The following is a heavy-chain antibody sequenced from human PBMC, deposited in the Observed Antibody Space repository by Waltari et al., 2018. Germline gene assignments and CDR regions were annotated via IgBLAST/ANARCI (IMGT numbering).Heavy chain of an antibody. J-gene: IGHJ4*02. D-gene: IGHD6-6*01. V-gene: IGHV4-34*01. CDR2: INHSGST. CDR3: ARGGDSSSRDFDY. Sequence: QVQLQQWGAGLLTPSETLSLTCAVYGGSFSGYYWSWIRQPPGKGLEWIGEINHSGSTNYNPSLKSRVTISVDTSKNQFSLKLSSVTAADTAVYYCARGGDSSSRDFDYWGQGTLVTVSS. CDR1: GGSFSGYY.